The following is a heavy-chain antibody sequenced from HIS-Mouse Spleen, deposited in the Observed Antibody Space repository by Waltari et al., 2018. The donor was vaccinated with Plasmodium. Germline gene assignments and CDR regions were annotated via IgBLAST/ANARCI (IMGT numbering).Heavy chain of an antibody. CDR1: GGSFSGYY. Sequence: LTCAVYGGSFSGYYWSWIRQPPGKGLEWIGEINHSGSTNYNPSLKSRVTISVDTSKNQFSLKLSSVTAADTAVYYCARGRRIVVVTAPRGFFDYWGQGTLVTVSS. D-gene: IGHD2-21*02. V-gene: IGHV4-34*01. CDR2: INHSGST. CDR3: ARGRRIVVVTAPRGFFDY. J-gene: IGHJ4*02.